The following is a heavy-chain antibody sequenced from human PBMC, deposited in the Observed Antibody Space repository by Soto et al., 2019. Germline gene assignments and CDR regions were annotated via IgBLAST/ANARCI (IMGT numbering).Heavy chain of an antibody. Sequence: QVQLQESGPGLVKPSQTLSLTCTVSGGSISSGGYYWSWIRQHPGKGLEWIGYIYYSGSTYYNPSLKSRVTISVDTSKNQFSLKLSSVTAADTAVYYCARGLVRLGSGRYYWFDPWGQGTLVTVSS. CDR1: GGSISSGGYY. CDR2: IYYSGST. D-gene: IGHD3-10*02. J-gene: IGHJ5*02. CDR3: ARGLVRLGSGRYYWFDP. V-gene: IGHV4-31*03.